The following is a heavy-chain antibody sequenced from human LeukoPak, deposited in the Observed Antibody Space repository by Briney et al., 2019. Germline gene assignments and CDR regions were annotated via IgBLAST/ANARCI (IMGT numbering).Heavy chain of an antibody. CDR3: ARGGAAAGTYPYYYYYYMDV. Sequence: ASVKVSCKASGYTFTGYYMHWVRQAPGQGLEWMGWINPNSGGTNYAQKFQGRVTMTRDTSISTAYMELSRLRSDDTAVYYCARGGAAAGTYPYYYYYYMDVWGKGTTVTVSS. CDR1: GYTFTGYY. D-gene: IGHD6-13*01. J-gene: IGHJ6*03. CDR2: INPNSGGT. V-gene: IGHV1-2*02.